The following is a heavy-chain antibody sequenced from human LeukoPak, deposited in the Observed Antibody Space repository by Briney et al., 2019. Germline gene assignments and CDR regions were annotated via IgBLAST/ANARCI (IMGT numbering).Heavy chain of an antibody. CDR2: IWYDGSNK. J-gene: IGHJ4*02. V-gene: IGHV3-33*01. CDR3: ARDRETWYFDC. Sequence: PGGSLRLSCAASAFTFSSFGMHWVRQAPGKGLEWVAGIWYDGSNKYYADSVEGRFTISRDNSKNTLYLQMNSLRAEDTAVYYCARDRETWYFDCWGQGTLVTVAS. CDR1: AFTFSSFG.